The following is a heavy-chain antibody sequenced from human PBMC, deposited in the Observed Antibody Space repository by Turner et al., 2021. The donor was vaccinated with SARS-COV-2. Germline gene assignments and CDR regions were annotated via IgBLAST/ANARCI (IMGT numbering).Heavy chain of an antibody. CDR3: ARSPTAPGYYYDSSGYYTPYYFDY. V-gene: IGHV3-21*01. Sequence: EVQLVESGGGLVKPGGSLRLSCAASGFTFSSYSMNWVRQAPGKGVEWGSYISSSSSYIYYADSVKGRFTISRDNAKNSLYLQMNSLRAEDTAVYYCARSPTAPGYYYDSSGYYTPYYFDYWGQGTLVTVSS. CDR2: ISSSSSYI. D-gene: IGHD3-22*01. CDR1: GFTFSSYS. J-gene: IGHJ4*02.